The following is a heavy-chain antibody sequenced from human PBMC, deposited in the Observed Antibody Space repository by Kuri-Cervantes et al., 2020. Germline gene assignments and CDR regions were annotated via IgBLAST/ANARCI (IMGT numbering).Heavy chain of an antibody. CDR2: IYYSGST. J-gene: IGHJ5*02. Sequence: SETLSLTCSVSGGSISSYYWSWIRQPPGKGLEWIGYIYYSGSTNYNPSLKSRVTISVDTSKNQLPLKLSSVTAADTAVYYCARQWLVYNWFDPWGQGTLVTVSS. CDR3: ARQWLVYNWFDP. D-gene: IGHD6-19*01. CDR1: GGSISSYY. V-gene: IGHV4-59*01.